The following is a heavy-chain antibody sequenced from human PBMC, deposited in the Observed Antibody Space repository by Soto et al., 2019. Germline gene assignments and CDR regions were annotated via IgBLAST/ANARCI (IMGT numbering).Heavy chain of an antibody. D-gene: IGHD2-2*01. CDR2: IYYSGST. Sequence: QVQLQESGPGLVKPSETLSLTCTVSGGSISSGDYYWSWIRQPPGKGLEWIGYIYYSGSTSYNASLKSRTSISADPSNNHFSLKLHSLTAADTAVYFCGTMPIVVEPAPMDVWGPGTSVTVSS. V-gene: IGHV4-30-4*01. CDR3: GTMPIVVEPAPMDV. CDR1: GGSISSGDYY. J-gene: IGHJ6*02.